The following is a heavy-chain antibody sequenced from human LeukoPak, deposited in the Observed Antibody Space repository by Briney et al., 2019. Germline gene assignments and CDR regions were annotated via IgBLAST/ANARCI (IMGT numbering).Heavy chain of an antibody. CDR3: ARDAGVGATTIDWFDP. CDR2: IYYSGST. J-gene: IGHJ5*02. D-gene: IGHD1-26*01. V-gene: IGHV4-39*07. CDR1: GGSISSSSYY. Sequence: SETLSLTCTVSGGSISSSSYYWGWIRQPPGKGLEWIGSIYYSGSTYYNPSLKSRVTISVDTSKNQFSLELSSVTAADTAVYYCARDAGVGATTIDWFDPWGQGTLVTVSS.